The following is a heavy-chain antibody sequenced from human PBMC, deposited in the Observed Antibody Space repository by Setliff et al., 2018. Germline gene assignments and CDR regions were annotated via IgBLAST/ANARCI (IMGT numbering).Heavy chain of an antibody. J-gene: IGHJ3*02. V-gene: IGHV7-4-1*02. CDR1: GYTFTSYA. Sequence: VASVKVSCKASGYTFTSYAMNWVRQAPGQGLEWMGWINTNTGNPTYAQGFTGRFVFSLDTSVSTAYLQISSLKAEDTAVYYCSYGIAAAGGAFDIWGQGTMVTVSS. CDR2: INTNTGNP. D-gene: IGHD6-13*01. CDR3: SYGIAAAGGAFDI.